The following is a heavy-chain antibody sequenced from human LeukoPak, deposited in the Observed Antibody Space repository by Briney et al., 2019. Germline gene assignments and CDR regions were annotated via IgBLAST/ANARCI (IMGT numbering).Heavy chain of an antibody. CDR3: ARDPTGGDSSGYEFDN. J-gene: IGHJ4*02. CDR1: GGSISSGGYY. V-gene: IGHV4-31*03. CDR2: IYYSGST. Sequence: SETLSLTCTVSGGSISSGGYYWSWIRQHPGKGLEWIGYIYYSGSTYYNPSLKSRVTISVDTSKNQFSLKLSSVTAADTAVYYCARDPTGGDSSGYEFDNWGQGTLVTVSS. D-gene: IGHD3-22*01.